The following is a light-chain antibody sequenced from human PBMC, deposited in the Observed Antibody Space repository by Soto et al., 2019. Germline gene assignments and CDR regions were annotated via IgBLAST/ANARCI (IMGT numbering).Light chain of an antibody. V-gene: IGKV1-5*03. J-gene: IGKJ3*01. CDR1: QSISSW. Sequence: DIQMTQSPSTLSASVGDRVTITCRASQSISSWVAWYQQKPGKAPKLLIYKASSLESGVPSRLSGSGSGTEFTLTICSLQPDDFATYYGQQYNSYPGVTDGPGTKVDSK. CDR2: KAS. CDR3: QQYNSYPGVT.